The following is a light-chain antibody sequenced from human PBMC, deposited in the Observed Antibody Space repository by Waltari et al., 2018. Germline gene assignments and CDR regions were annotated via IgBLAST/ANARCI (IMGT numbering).Light chain of an antibody. Sequence: QSVLTQPPSVSVAPGQKVTISCAGSSSNIGNNYVSWYQQLPGTAPKLLIYENSKRPSGIPDRFSGSKSGTSATLGITGLQTGDEADYYCGTWDSSLGTFWVFGGGTKLTVL. CDR3: GTWDSSLGTFWV. J-gene: IGLJ3*02. CDR1: SSNIGNNY. V-gene: IGLV1-51*02. CDR2: ENS.